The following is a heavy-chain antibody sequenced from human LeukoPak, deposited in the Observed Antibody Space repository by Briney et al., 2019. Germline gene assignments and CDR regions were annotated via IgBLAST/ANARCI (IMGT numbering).Heavy chain of an antibody. D-gene: IGHD3-22*01. CDR3: ARASRRGYYDSSGCIDY. CDR1: GGSISSYY. J-gene: IGHJ4*02. CDR2: IYYSGST. V-gene: IGHV4-59*01. Sequence: PSETLSLTCTVSGGSISSYYWSWIRQPPGKGLEWIGYIYYSGSTNYNPSLKSRVTISVDTSKNQFSLKLSSVTAADTAVYYCARASRRGYYDSSGCIDYWGQGTLVTVSS.